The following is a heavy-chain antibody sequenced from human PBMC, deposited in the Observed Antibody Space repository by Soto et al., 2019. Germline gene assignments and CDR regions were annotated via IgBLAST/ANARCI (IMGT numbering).Heavy chain of an antibody. V-gene: IGHV4-39*01. D-gene: IGHD6-19*01. J-gene: IGHJ4*02. CDR2: IFYSGST. CDR3: ARHVRYSSGWYYFDY. Sequence: NPSETLSLTCTVSGDSISSSNYYWGWIRQPLGKGLEWIGSIFYSGSTYYNPSLKSRVTISVDTSQNQFSLKLSSVTATDTAVYYCARHVRYSSGWYYFDYWGQGTLVTVSS. CDR1: GDSISSSNYY.